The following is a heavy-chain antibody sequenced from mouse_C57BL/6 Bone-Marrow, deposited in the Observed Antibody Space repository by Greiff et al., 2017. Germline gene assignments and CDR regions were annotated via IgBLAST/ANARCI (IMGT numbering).Heavy chain of an antibody. CDR2: ISSGGSYT. Sequence: EVNVVESGGDLVKPGGSLKLSCAASGFTFSSYGMSWVRQTPDKRLEWVATISSGGSYTYYPDSVKGRFTISRDNAKNTLYLQMSSLKSEDTAMYYCAHGSISAWFAYWGQGTLVTVSA. J-gene: IGHJ3*01. V-gene: IGHV5-6*01. D-gene: IGHD1-1*01. CDR3: AHGSISAWFAY. CDR1: GFTFSSYG.